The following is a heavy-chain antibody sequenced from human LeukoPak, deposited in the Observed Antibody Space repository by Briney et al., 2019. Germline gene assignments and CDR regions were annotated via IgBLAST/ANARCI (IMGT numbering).Heavy chain of an antibody. J-gene: IGHJ4*02. Sequence: PSETLSLTCTVSGGSISSYYWSWIRQPPGKGLEWIGYIYYSGSTNYNPSLKSRVTISVDTSKNQFSLKLSSVTAADTAVYCCARSYYDFWSVWGYWGQGTLVTVSS. CDR3: ARSYYDFWSVWGY. CDR1: GGSISSYY. V-gene: IGHV4-59*01. CDR2: IYYSGST. D-gene: IGHD3-3*01.